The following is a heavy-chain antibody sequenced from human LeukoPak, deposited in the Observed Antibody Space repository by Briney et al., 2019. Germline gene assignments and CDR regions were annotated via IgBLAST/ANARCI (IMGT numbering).Heavy chain of an antibody. Sequence: PGGSLRLSCAASGFTVSSNYMSWVRQAPGKGLEWVSVIYSGGSTYYADSVKGRFTISRDNSKNTLYLQMNSLRAEDTAVYYCATSPSYPSSIAPRPPDYWGQGTLVTVSS. D-gene: IGHD6-6*01. CDR3: ATSPSYPSSIAPRPPDY. V-gene: IGHV3-53*01. CDR2: IYSGGST. CDR1: GFTVSSNY. J-gene: IGHJ4*02.